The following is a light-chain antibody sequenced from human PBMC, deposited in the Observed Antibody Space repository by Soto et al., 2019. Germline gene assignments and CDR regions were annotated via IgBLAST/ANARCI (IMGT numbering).Light chain of an antibody. V-gene: IGKV3-11*01. CDR2: DAS. CDR1: QSVSSY. Sequence: EIVLTQSPATLSLSPGERATLSCRASQSVSSYLAWYQHKPGQAPRLLISDASNRATGIPARFSGSGSGTDFTLTISSLEPEEFAVYYCQQRSNLLFTFGPGTKVEIK. J-gene: IGKJ3*01. CDR3: QQRSNLLFT.